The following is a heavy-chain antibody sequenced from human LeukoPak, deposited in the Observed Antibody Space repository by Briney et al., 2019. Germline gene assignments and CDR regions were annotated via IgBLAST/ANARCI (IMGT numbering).Heavy chain of an antibody. J-gene: IGHJ3*02. CDR1: GFTFSSYA. D-gene: IGHD4-11*01. Sequence: GGSLRLSCAASGFTFSSYAMHWVRQAPGKGLEWVAVISYDGSNKYYADSVKGRFTISRDNSKNTLYLQMNSLRAEDTAVYYCARGRSTVTSLFNVNNAFDIWGHGTLVTVSS. CDR3: ARGRSTVTSLFNVNNAFDI. CDR2: ISYDGSNK. V-gene: IGHV3-30-3*01.